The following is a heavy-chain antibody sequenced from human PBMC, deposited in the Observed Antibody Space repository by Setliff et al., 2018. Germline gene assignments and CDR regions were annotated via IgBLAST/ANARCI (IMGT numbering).Heavy chain of an antibody. V-gene: IGHV3-15*01. CDR3: TRDAPTMTISLRAFDI. J-gene: IGHJ3*02. CDR2: IKRITDSGTT. Sequence: GGSLRLSCTASGFTFSNAWMSWVRQAPGKGLEWVGRIKRITDSGTTDHAAPVKGRFTISRDDSKSIAYLQMNSLKTEDTAVYYCTRDAPTMTISLRAFDIWGQGTMVTVSS. CDR1: GFTFSNAW. D-gene: IGHD3-22*01.